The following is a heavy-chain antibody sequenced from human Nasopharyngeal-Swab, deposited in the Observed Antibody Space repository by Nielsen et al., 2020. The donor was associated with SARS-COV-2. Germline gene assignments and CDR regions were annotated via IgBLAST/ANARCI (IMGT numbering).Heavy chain of an antibody. J-gene: IGHJ6*03. CDR2: VSYDGSNQ. CDR3: VSDSKLLRFGELSGYMDV. D-gene: IGHD3-10*01. Sequence: WIRQPPGKGLDWVAVVSYDGSNQYYGDSVQGRFTISRDTSKNTLFLQMNGLGPDDTAMYYCVSDSKLLRFGELSGYMDVWGTGTTVTVSS. V-gene: IGHV3-30-3*01.